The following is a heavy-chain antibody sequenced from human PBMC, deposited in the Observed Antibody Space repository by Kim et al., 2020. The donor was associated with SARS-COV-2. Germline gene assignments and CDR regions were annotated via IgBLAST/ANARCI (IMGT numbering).Heavy chain of an antibody. CDR3: ATDMVRGVIMDY. CDR1: GFTFSSYG. V-gene: IGHV3-30*03. J-gene: IGHJ4*02. D-gene: IGHD3-10*01. Sequence: GGSLRLSCAASGFTFSSYGMHWVRQAPGKGLEWVAVISYDGSNKYYADSVKGRFTISRDNSKNTLYLQMNSLRAEDTAVYYCATDMVRGVIMDYWGQGTL. CDR2: ISYDGSNK.